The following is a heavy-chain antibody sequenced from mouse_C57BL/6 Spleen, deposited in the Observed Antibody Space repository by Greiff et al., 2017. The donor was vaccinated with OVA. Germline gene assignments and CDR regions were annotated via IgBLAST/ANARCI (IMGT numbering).Heavy chain of an antibody. CDR2: ISSGSSTT. V-gene: IGHV5-17*01. CDR3: ARDWDEAY. CDR1: GFTFSDYG. Sequence: EVLLVESGGGLVKPGGSLKLSCAASGFTFSDYGMHWVRQAPEQGLEWVAYISSGSSTTYYAATVKGRVTISRDNAKNTLFLQMTSLRSEDTAMYYCARDWDEAYWGQGTLVTVSA. D-gene: IGHD4-1*01. J-gene: IGHJ3*01.